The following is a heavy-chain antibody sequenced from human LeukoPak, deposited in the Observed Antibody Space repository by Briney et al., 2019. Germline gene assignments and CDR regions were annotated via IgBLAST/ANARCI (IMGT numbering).Heavy chain of an antibody. CDR1: GFTFSSYE. D-gene: IGHD3-10*01. CDR3: ARGSFGAWKVYYFDY. J-gene: IGHJ4*02. V-gene: IGHV3-48*03. Sequence: PGGSLRLSCAASGFTFSSYEMNWVRQAPGKGLEGVSYISSSGSTIYYADSVKGRFTISRDNAKNSLYLQMNSLRAEDTAVYYCARGSFGAWKVYYFDYWGQGTLVTVSS. CDR2: ISSSGSTI.